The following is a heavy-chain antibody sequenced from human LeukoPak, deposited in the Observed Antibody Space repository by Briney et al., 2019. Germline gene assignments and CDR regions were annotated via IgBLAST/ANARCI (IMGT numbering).Heavy chain of an antibody. CDR3: AKALDYYYGSGSLDY. CDR1: GFTFSSYG. CDR2: ISGSGGST. V-gene: IGHV3-23*01. J-gene: IGHJ4*02. Sequence: GALRLSCAASGFTFSSYGMSWVRQAPGKGLEWVSAISGSGGSTYYADSVKGRFTISRDNSKNTLYLQMNSLRAEDTAVYYCAKALDYYYGSGSLDYWGQGTLVTVST. D-gene: IGHD3-10*01.